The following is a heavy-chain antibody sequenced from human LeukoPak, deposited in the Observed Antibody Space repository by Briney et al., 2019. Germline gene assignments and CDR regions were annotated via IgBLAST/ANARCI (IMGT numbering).Heavy chain of an antibody. V-gene: IGHV5-51*01. J-gene: IGHJ5*02. Sequence: GESLKISCKGSGYSFTSYWIGWVRQMPGKGLEWTGIIYPGDSDTRYSPSFQGQVTISADKSISTAYLQWSSLKASDTAMYYCARGSRGYDFWSGYPNWSDPWGQGTLVTVSS. CDR3: ARGSRGYDFWSGYPNWSDP. CDR1: GYSFTSYW. CDR2: IYPGDSDT. D-gene: IGHD3-3*01.